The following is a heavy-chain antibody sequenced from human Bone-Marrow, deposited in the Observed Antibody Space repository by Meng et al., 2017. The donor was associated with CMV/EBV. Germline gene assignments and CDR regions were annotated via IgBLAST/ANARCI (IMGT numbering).Heavy chain of an antibody. V-gene: IGHV1-2*02. D-gene: IGHD6-6*01. Sequence: ASVKVSCKASGYTFTGYYMHWVRQAPGQGLEWMGWINPNSGGTNYAQKFQGRVTMTRDTPISTAYMELSRLRSDDTAVYYCARGLRYSSPYNWFDPWGQGTRVTGSS. J-gene: IGHJ5*02. CDR1: GYTFTGYY. CDR3: ARGLRYSSPYNWFDP. CDR2: INPNSGGT.